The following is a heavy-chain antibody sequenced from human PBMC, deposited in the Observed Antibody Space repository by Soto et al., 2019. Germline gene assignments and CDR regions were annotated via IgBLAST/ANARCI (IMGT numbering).Heavy chain of an antibody. CDR1: GECFSGYY. J-gene: IGHJ4*02. V-gene: IGHV4-34*01. Sequence: PSETLSLTGAVYGECFSGYYWTWIRQPPGKGLEWIGEVNHSGSTNYNPSLKSRVTISVDTSKHQFSLKLSSVTAADTAVYYCARKMTTVDYWGQGTLVTVSS. CDR3: ARKMTTVDY. CDR2: VNHSGST. D-gene: IGHD4-4*01.